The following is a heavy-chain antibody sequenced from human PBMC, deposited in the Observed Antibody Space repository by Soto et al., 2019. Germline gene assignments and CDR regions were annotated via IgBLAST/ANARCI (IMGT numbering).Heavy chain of an antibody. CDR1: GGSISSYY. J-gene: IGHJ5*02. V-gene: IGHV4-59*08. Sequence: PSETLSLTCTVSGGSISSYYWSWIRQPPGKGLEWIGYIYYSGSTNYNPSLKSRVTISIDRSKNQFSLKLSSVTAADTAVYYCARRYCSSTSCYNWFDPWGQGTLVTVSS. CDR2: IYYSGST. D-gene: IGHD2-2*01. CDR3: ARRYCSSTSCYNWFDP.